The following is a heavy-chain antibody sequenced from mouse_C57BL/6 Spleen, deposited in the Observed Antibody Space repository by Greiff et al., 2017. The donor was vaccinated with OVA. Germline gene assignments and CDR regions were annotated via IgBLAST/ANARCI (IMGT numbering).Heavy chain of an antibody. CDR1: GYTFTEYT. J-gene: IGHJ3*01. D-gene: IGHD3-2*02. V-gene: IGHV1-62-2*01. Sequence: QVHVKQSGAELVKPGASVKLSCKASGYTFTEYTIHWVKQRSGQGLEWIGWFYPGSGSIKYNEKFKDKATLTADKSSSTVYMELSRLTSEDSAVYFCARHEDPPDSSGYETWFAYWGQGTLVTVSA. CDR3: ARHEDPPDSSGYETWFAY. CDR2: FYPGSGSI.